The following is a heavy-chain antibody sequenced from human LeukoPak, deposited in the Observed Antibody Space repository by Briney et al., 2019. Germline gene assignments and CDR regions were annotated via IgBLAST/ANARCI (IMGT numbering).Heavy chain of an antibody. Sequence: ASVKVSCKASGYTFTSYGISWARQAPGQGLEWMGWISAYNGNTNYPQKLQGRVTMTTDTSTSTAYMELRNLRSDDTAVYYCARDGDYGGNWDYWGQGTLVTVSS. V-gene: IGHV1-18*01. CDR2: ISAYNGNT. CDR1: GYTFTSYG. J-gene: IGHJ4*02. D-gene: IGHD4-23*01. CDR3: ARDGDYGGNWDY.